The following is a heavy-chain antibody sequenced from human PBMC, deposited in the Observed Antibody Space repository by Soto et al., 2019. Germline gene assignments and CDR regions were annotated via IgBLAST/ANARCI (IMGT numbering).Heavy chain of an antibody. CDR1: GFTFSSLP. D-gene: IGHD1-26*01. J-gene: IGHJ5*02. CDR3: AKEGIGSSSGIDP. CDR2: ITGSGVNT. Sequence: GGSLRLSCAASGFTFSSLPMTWVRQAPGEGLEWVSSITGSGVNTYYADSVKGRFTISRDNSKNTLYLQMNSLRAEDTAVYYYAKEGIGSSSGIDPWGQGSLVTVSS. V-gene: IGHV3-23*01.